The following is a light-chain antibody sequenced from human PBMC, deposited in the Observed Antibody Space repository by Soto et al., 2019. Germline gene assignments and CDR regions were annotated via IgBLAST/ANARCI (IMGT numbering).Light chain of an antibody. J-gene: IGLJ3*02. V-gene: IGLV2-14*01. CDR1: SSDVGGYNR. Sequence: QSALTQPASVSGSPGQSITISCTGTSSDVGGYNRVSWSQQHPGKAPKLMIYEVNKPPSGVSNRFSGSKSGNTASLTISGLQPEDEADYYCSSFTGSSTWVFGGGTKLTVL. CDR3: SSFTGSSTWV. CDR2: EVN.